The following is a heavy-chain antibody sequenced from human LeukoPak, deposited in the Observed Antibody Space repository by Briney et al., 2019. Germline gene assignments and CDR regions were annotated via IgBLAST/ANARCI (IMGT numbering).Heavy chain of an antibody. CDR3: ARVIDY. Sequence: PSETLSLTCTVSGDSISSYYWSWIRQPPGKGLEWIGYIYYSGSTIYNPSLKSRVTMSLDTSKNQFSLKLRSVTAADTAVYYCARVIDYWGQGTLVTVSS. J-gene: IGHJ4*02. CDR1: GDSISSYY. CDR2: IYYSGST. V-gene: IGHV4-59*01.